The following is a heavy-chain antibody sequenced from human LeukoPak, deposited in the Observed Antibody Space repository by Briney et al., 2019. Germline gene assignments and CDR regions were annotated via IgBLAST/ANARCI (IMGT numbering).Heavy chain of an antibody. CDR2: IGTAGDT. V-gene: IGHV3-13*01. D-gene: IGHD1-26*01. CDR3: ARQMTPHGNFDY. Sequence: GGSLRLSCAASGFTLSNFAMHWVRQATGKGLEWVSAIGTAGDTFYPGSVRGRFTISRENAKNSLYLQMNNLRAEDTAVYYCARQMTPHGNFDYWGQGTLVTVSS. J-gene: IGHJ4*02. CDR1: GFTLSNFA.